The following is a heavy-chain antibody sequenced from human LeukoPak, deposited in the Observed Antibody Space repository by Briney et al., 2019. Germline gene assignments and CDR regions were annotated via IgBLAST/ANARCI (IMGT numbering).Heavy chain of an antibody. CDR2: ISAYNGNT. D-gene: IGHD2-15*01. CDR1: GFTFTSYG. CDR3: PRVGGVVVAAKIDY. Sequence: GASVKVSCKASGFTFTSYGISWVRQAPGQGLEWMGWISAYNGNTNYAQKLQGRVTMTTDTSTSTAYMELRSLRSDDTAVYYCPRVGGVVVAAKIDYWGQGNLVTVSS. J-gene: IGHJ4*02. V-gene: IGHV1-18*01.